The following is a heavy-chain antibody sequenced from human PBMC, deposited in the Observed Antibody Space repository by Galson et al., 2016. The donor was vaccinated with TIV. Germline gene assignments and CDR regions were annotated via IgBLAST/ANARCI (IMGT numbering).Heavy chain of an antibody. D-gene: IGHD3-3*01. V-gene: IGHV1-69*02. CDR2: IIPILGIA. CDR3: ASDHEGDSWSGSYRVGYYNFMDV. CDR1: GGTFSSFT. J-gene: IGHJ6*03. Sequence: SVKVSCKASGGTFSSFTISWVRQAPGQGLEWMGRIIPILGIANYAQKFQGRLSIIADKSTSTAYMEMSSLRSEDTAVYYCASDHEGDSWSGSYRVGYYNFMDVWGKGTTATVS.